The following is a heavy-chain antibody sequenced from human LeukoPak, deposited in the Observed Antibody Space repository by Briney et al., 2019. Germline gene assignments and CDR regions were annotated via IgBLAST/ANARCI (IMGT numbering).Heavy chain of an antibody. CDR3: ARQSVGLGYYFDY. CDR1: GFTFSSYG. Sequence: GGSLRLSCAASGFTFSSYGMHWVRQAPGKGLEWVAVISYDGSNKYYADSVKGRFTISRDNAKNSLYLQMNSLRAEDTAVYYCARQSVGLGYYFDYWGQGTLVTVSS. V-gene: IGHV3-30*03. D-gene: IGHD1-26*01. J-gene: IGHJ4*02. CDR2: ISYDGSNK.